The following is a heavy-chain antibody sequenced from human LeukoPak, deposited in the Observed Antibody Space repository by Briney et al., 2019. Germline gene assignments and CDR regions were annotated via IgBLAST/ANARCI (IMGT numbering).Heavy chain of an antibody. CDR2: VSHSGST. CDR1: GGSFSPYS. D-gene: IGHD5-18*01. J-gene: IGHJ5*02. CDR3: ARRSQRGYSYGPLLVFDP. V-gene: IGHV4-34*01. Sequence: SETLSLTCAVYGGSFSPYSWTWIRQPPGKGLEWIGEVSHSGSTNYNPSLRSRVTISLDTSKNQYSLKLTSVTAADTAVYYCARRSQRGYSYGPLLVFDPWGQGTLVTVSS.